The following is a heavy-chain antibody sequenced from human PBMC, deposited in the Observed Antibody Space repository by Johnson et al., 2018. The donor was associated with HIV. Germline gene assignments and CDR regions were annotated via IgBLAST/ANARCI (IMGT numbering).Heavy chain of an antibody. V-gene: IGHV3-30*04. Sequence: QVQLVESGGGVVKPGRSLRLSCAASGFTFSSYAIHWVRQAPGKGLEWVAVISYDGNNKYYADSVKGRFTISRDNSKNTLYLQMNSLRAEDTAVYYCAKFRDAFDIWGQGTMVTVSS. CDR2: ISYDGNNK. CDR1: GFTFSSYA. D-gene: IGHD2-21*01. J-gene: IGHJ3*02. CDR3: AKFRDAFDI.